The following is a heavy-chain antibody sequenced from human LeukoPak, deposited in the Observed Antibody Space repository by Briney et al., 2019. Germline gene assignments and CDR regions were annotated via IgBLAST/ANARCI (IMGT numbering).Heavy chain of an antibody. D-gene: IGHD3-3*01. Sequence: SETLSLTCTVSGGSISSYYWSWIRQPPGKGLEWIGYIYYSGSTNYNPSLKSRVTISVDTSKNQFSLKLSSVTAADTAVCYCATSAGGYYDFWSGPYFDYWGQGTLVTVSS. CDR1: GGSISSYY. CDR3: ATSAGGYYDFWSGPYFDY. V-gene: IGHV4-59*01. CDR2: IYYSGST. J-gene: IGHJ4*02.